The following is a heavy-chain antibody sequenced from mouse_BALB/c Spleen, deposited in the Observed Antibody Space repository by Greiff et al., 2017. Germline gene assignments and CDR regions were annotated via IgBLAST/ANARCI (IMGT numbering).Heavy chain of an antibody. J-gene: IGHJ3*01. Sequence: VQLQQSGAELAKPGASVKMSCKASGYTFTSYWMHWVKQRPGQGLEWIGYINPSTGYTEYNQKFKDKATLTADKSSSTAYMQLSSLTSEDSAVYYCARNGYYVAWFAYWGQGTLVTVSA. CDR3: ARNGYYVAWFAY. CDR1: GYTFTSYW. CDR2: INPSTGYT. V-gene: IGHV1-7*01. D-gene: IGHD2-3*01.